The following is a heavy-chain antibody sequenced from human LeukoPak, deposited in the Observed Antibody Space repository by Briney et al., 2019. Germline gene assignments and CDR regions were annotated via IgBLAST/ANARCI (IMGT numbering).Heavy chain of an antibody. V-gene: IGHV4-34*01. CDR3: ARGRGSLDYKGRPFDY. D-gene: IGHD4-11*01. J-gene: IGHJ4*02. CDR1: GGSFSGYY. Sequence: SETLSLTCAVYGGSFSGYYWSWIRQPPGKGLEWIGEINHSGSTNYNPSLKSRVTISVDTFKNQFSLKLSSVTAADTAVYYCARGRGSLDYKGRPFDYWGQGTLVTVSS. CDR2: INHSGST.